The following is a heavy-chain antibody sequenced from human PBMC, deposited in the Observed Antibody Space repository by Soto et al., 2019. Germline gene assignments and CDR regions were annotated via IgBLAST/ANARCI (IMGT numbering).Heavy chain of an antibody. V-gene: IGHV1-2*02. CDR2: INPNSGGT. J-gene: IGHJ5*02. CDR1: GYTFTGYY. CDR3: ARVSLHAAPYNCFDT. Sequence: GASVKVSCKASGYTFTGYYMHWVRQAPGQGLEWMGWINPNSGGTNYAQKFQGRVTMTRDTSISTAYMELSRLRSDDTAVYYCARVSLHAAPYNCFDTWGQGTLVTVSS. D-gene: IGHD2-15*01.